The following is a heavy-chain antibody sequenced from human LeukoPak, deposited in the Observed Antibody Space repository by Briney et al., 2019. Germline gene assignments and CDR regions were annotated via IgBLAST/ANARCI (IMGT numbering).Heavy chain of an antibody. D-gene: IGHD7-27*01. CDR2: INYSGNT. CDR3: ARHWAF. Sequence: PSETLSLTCVVSGDSIISYSYYWGWIRQTPGKGLEWMGSINYSGNTFYNPSLKSRIALSVDASKYQFSLNLKSVTAADTAVYYCARHWAFWGQGKLVAVSS. CDR1: GDSIISYSYY. J-gene: IGHJ3*01. V-gene: IGHV4-39*01.